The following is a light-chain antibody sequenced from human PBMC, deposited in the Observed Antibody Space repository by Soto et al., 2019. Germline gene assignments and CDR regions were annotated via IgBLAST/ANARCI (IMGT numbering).Light chain of an antibody. CDR3: QQYNNWPRT. J-gene: IGKJ1*01. CDR2: GAS. V-gene: IGKV3-15*01. Sequence: EILMTQSPDSLSVSPGETATLSCRASQSLNTDLAWYQQKPGQAPRLLIYGASTRATDIPPRFSGSGSGTEFTLTISSLQSEDFAIYYCQQYNNWPRTFGQGTKVDIK. CDR1: QSLNTD.